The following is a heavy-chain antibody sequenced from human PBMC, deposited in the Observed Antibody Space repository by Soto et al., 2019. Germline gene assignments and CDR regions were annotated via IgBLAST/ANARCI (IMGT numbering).Heavy chain of an antibody. D-gene: IGHD3-22*01. J-gene: IGHJ3*02. CDR3: ALVWRDTCGYWAFDI. CDR1: GASVSSGDYY. CDR2: IYNSGNT. V-gene: IGHV4-30-4*01. Sequence: QVQLQESGPGLVKPSQTLSLTCTVSGASVSSGDYYWSWIRQPPGKGLEWIGYIYNSGNTYYNPSLKGQVAISVDPSKNQFSLKVISVTAADTAVYYCALVWRDTCGYWAFDIWGQGTMVTVSS.